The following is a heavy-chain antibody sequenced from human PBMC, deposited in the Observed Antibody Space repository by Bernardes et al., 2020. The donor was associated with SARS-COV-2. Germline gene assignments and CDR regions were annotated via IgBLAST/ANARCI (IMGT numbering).Heavy chain of an antibody. D-gene: IGHD1-26*01. V-gene: IGHV3-33*01. J-gene: IGHJ4*02. CDR2: VWNDGSTK. CDR1: GFTFSNYA. Sequence: GGSLRLSCEASGFTFSNYAMHWVRQAPGKGLDWVASVWNDGSTKYYADSVKGRFTISRDNSAKTVYLQMNSLRAEDTAVYYCARDVPLPAGDIVGYFDFWGQGTLVTVSS. CDR3: ARDVPLPAGDIVGYFDF.